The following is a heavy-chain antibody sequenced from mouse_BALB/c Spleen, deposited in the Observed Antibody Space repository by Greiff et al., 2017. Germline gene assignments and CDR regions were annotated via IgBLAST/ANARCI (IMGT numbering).Heavy chain of an antibody. Sequence: EVKLVESGGDLVKPGGSLKLSCAASGFTFSSYGMSWVRQTPDKRLEWVATISSGGSYTYYPDSVKGRFTISRDNAKNTLYLQMSSLKSEDTAMYYCARQTARATWFAYWGQGTLVTVSA. CDR2: ISSGGSYT. J-gene: IGHJ3*01. CDR3: ARQTARATWFAY. CDR1: GFTFSSYG. D-gene: IGHD3-2*01. V-gene: IGHV5-6*02.